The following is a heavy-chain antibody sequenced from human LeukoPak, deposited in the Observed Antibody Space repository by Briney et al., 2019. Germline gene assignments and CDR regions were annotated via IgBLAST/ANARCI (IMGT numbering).Heavy chain of an antibody. CDR2: IDDSGST. D-gene: IGHD4-17*01. Sequence: PSETLSLTCSVSGASISGSDYSWAWIRQPPGKGLEWIGTIDDSGSTYYNPSLNSRVTISTDPSKNQFSLKLTSVTAADTAIYYCASKPTVIKSVYMDVWGKGTTVTVSS. V-gene: IGHV4-39*01. CDR1: GASISGSDYS. CDR3: ASKPTVIKSVYMDV. J-gene: IGHJ6*03.